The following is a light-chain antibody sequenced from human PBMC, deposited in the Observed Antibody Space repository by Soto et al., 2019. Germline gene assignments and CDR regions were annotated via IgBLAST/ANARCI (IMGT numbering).Light chain of an antibody. CDR1: RTVGSK. J-gene: IGKJ2*01. Sequence: EIVMTQSPATLSVSPGERVTLSCRASRTVGSKLAWYQQKPGQAPRLLISDASTRATGIPARFSGSGSGTEFTLTISSLPSEDFALYFCLQYTNWKTFGQGTNLEIK. CDR2: DAS. V-gene: IGKV3-15*01. CDR3: LQYTNWKT.